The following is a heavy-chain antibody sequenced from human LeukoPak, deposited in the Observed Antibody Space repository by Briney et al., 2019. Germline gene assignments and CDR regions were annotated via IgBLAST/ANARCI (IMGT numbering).Heavy chain of an antibody. D-gene: IGHD3-9*01. V-gene: IGHV3-23*01. Sequence: PGGSLRLLYAASGFTFNESAMTWVRQAPGKGLEWVSSISGIGDSTYYADSVKGRFTISRDNSKNMVYLQMNSLRAEDTAVYYCAKVALRRDILIGYFAVDSSGQGTLVTVSS. CDR2: ISGIGDST. CDR3: AKVALRRDILIGYFAVDS. CDR1: GFTFNESA. J-gene: IGHJ4*02.